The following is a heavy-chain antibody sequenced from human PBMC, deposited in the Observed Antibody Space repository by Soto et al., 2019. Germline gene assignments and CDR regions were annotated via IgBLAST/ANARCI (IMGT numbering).Heavy chain of an antibody. J-gene: IGHJ6*02. Sequence: QVQLVESGGGVVQPGRSLRLSCAASGFTFSSYGMHWVRQAPGKGLEWVAVISYDGSNKYYADSVKGRFTISRDNSKNTLYLQMNSLRAEDTAVYYCAKGLQTPDGMDVWGQGTTVTVSS. CDR1: GFTFSSYG. CDR3: AKGLQTPDGMDV. CDR2: ISYDGSNK. V-gene: IGHV3-30*18.